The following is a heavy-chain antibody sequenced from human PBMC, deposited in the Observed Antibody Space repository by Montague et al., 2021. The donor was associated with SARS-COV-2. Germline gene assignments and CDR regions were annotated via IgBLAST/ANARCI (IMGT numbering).Heavy chain of an antibody. CDR2: LHHGGST. CDR3: SRLGDGVLPSPILGVGPYYSYYYMDV. Sequence: SETLSLTCAVHGGSFSTYSWNCIRQHPGKRLEWIGELHHGGSTNXNQSLKSRVTISADTSKNNFSLKLTSVAAADTAVYYCSRLGDGVLPSPILGVGPYYSYYYMDVWGKGTTVTVSS. D-gene: IGHD3-10*01. V-gene: IGHV4-34*01. CDR1: GGSFSTYS. J-gene: IGHJ6*03.